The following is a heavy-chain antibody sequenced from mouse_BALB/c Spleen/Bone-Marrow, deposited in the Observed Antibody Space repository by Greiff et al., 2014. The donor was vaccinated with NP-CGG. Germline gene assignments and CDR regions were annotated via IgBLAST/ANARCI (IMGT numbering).Heavy chain of an antibody. CDR2: IRNKANGYTT. Sequence: DVKLVESGGGLVQPGGSLRLSCATSGFTFTDYYMSWVRQPPGKALEWLGFIRNKANGYTTEYSAPVKGRFTISRDNSQSILYLQMNTLRAEDSATYYCAREGVYYGNPYWYFDVWGAGTTVTVSS. CDR3: AREGVYYGNPYWYFDV. CDR1: GFTFTDYY. D-gene: IGHD2-1*01. J-gene: IGHJ1*01. V-gene: IGHV7-3*02.